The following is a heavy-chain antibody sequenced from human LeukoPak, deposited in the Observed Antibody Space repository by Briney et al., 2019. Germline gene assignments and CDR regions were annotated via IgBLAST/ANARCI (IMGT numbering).Heavy chain of an antibody. V-gene: IGHV1-69*05. CDR3: ARIYCEVESTC. Sequence: ASVKVSCKASGGTFSSYAISWVRQAPGQGLEWMGGIIPIFGTANYAQKFQGRVTITTDESTSTAYMELSSLRSEDTAMYYCARIYCEVESTCWGQGTLVTVSS. D-gene: IGHD2-21*01. CDR2: IIPIFGTA. CDR1: GGTFSSYA. J-gene: IGHJ4*02.